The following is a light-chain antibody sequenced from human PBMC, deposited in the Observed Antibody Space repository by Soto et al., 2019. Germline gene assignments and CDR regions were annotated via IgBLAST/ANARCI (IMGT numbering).Light chain of an antibody. Sequence: QSALTQPPSASGSPGQSVTISCTGTSSDVGGYNYVSWYQQHPGKAPKLMIYEVSKRPSGVPDRFSGSKSGNTASQTVSGLQDEEEADYYGSSYAGSNNVVFGGGTKLTVL. J-gene: IGLJ2*01. V-gene: IGLV2-8*01. CDR1: SSDVGGYNY. CDR2: EVS. CDR3: SSYAGSNNVV.